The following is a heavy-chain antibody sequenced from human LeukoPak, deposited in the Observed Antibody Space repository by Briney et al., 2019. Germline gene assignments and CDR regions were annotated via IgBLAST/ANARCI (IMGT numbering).Heavy chain of an antibody. Sequence: GGSLRLSCAASGFTFDDYAMHWVRQAPGKGLEWVSGISWNSGSIGYADSVKGRFTISRDNAKNSLYLQMNSLRAEDMALYYCAKVGYSSGWPYFDYWGQGTLVTVSS. V-gene: IGHV3-9*03. CDR3: AKVGYSSGWPYFDY. J-gene: IGHJ4*02. D-gene: IGHD6-19*01. CDR1: GFTFDDYA. CDR2: ISWNSGSI.